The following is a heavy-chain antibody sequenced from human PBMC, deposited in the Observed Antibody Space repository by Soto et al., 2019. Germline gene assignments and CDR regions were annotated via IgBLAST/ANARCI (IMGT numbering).Heavy chain of an antibody. J-gene: IGHJ2*01. D-gene: IGHD3-10*01. Sequence: EVQLVESGGGLVQPGGSLRLSCVVSGFTLRNFWMSWVRQAPGKGLEWVANIKQDGNEKYYVDSVRGRFTISRDNAKNSFYLQLNSLRAEATAVYYCASSLGSMVRGLVDPYWYFDFWGRGTQVTVSS. CDR1: GFTLRNFW. CDR2: IKQDGNEK. CDR3: ASSLGSMVRGLVDPYWYFDF. V-gene: IGHV3-7*05.